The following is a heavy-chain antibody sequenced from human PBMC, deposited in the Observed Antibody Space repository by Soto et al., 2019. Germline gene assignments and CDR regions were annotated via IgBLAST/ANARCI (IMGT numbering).Heavy chain of an antibody. J-gene: IGHJ6*03. Sequence: GGSPIISCAAPGFTLCSYAMSWVRPAPGEGGGGVSAISGSGGSTYYADSVKGRFTISRDNSKNTLYLQMNSLRAEDTAVYYCALREMGCSGGSCYSLHYYYYYMDVWGKGTTVTVSS. D-gene: IGHD2-15*01. CDR3: ALREMGCSGGSCYSLHYYYYYMDV. V-gene: IGHV3-23*01. CDR2: ISGSGGST. CDR1: GFTLCSYA.